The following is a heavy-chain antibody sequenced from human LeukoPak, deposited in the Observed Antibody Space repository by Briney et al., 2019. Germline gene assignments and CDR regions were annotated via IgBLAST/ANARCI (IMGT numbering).Heavy chain of an antibody. CDR1: GGSISSGSYY. Sequence: SETLSLTCTVSGGSISSGSYYWSWIRQPAGKGLEWIGRIYTSGSTNYNPSLKSRVTISVDTSKNQFSLKLSSVTAAGTAVYYCARVSPTLTGTAFDIWGQGTMVTVSS. CDR3: ARVSPTLTGTAFDI. D-gene: IGHD1-20*01. V-gene: IGHV4-61*02. J-gene: IGHJ3*02. CDR2: IYTSGST.